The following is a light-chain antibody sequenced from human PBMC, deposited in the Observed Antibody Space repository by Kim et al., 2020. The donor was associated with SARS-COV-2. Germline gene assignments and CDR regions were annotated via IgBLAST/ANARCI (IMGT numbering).Light chain of an antibody. CDR1: HIGSKN. CDR3: QVWDRSTASYV. J-gene: IGLJ1*01. CDR2: RDS. V-gene: IGLV3-9*01. Sequence: ITCGGNHIGSKNVHWCQQKPGQAPVVVIYRDSNRPSGIPERFSGSNSGNTATLTISRAQAGDEADYYCQVWDRSTASYVFGNGTKVTVL.